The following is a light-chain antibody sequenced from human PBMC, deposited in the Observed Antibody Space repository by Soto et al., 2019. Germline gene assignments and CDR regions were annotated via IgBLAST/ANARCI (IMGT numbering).Light chain of an antibody. CDR2: DAS. CDR1: QSISSW. V-gene: IGKV1-5*01. CDR3: QQYNSYPWT. J-gene: IGKJ1*01. Sequence: GDRVTITCRASQSISSWLAWYQQKPGKAPKLLIYDASSLESGVPSRFSGSGSGTDFTLTISSLQPDDFATYYCQQYNSYPWTFGQGTKVEIK.